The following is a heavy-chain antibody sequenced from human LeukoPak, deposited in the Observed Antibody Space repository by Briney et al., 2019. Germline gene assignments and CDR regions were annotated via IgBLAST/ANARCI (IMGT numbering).Heavy chain of an antibody. V-gene: IGHV3-53*01. Sequence: GGSLRLSCAASGFTVSSNYMSWVRQAPGKGLEWVSFIYSGGATYYADSVKGRFTISRDNSKNTLYLQMNSLRAEDTAVYYCARAYGAWRYFDFWGQGTLVTVSS. CDR1: GFTVSSNY. CDR2: IYSGGAT. D-gene: IGHD4-17*01. J-gene: IGHJ4*02. CDR3: ARAYGAWRYFDF.